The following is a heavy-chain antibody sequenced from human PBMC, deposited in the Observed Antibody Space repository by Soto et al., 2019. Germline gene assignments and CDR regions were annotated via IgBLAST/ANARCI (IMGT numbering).Heavy chain of an antibody. CDR2: IHPGDSDT. V-gene: IGHV5-51*01. J-gene: IGHJ6*02. Sequence: PGESLKITWEGSGFSFSKYTVGWVRQIPGKGLEWMGIIHPGDSDTRYSPSFQVQVTISAYKSISTAYLQWSSLKASDTAMYYCASHSGDSYYYYNGMDVWGQGTTVPVSS. CDR3: ASHSGDSYYYYNGMDV. CDR1: GFSFSKYT. D-gene: IGHD4-17*01.